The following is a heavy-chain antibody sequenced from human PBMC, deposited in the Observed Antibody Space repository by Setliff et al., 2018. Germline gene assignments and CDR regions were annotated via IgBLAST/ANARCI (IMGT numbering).Heavy chain of an antibody. V-gene: IGHV4-59*02. CDR2: MYYSGDT. Sequence: SETLSLTCTVSGGSVRGYYWSWIRQPPGKGLEWIGYMYYSGDTNYNPSLKSRVTISLDTSKNQFSLKLSSVTAADTAVYYCARGRAGHSGHWGQGTLVTVSS. CDR3: ARGRAGHSGH. D-gene: IGHD6-19*01. CDR1: GGSVRGYY. J-gene: IGHJ4*02.